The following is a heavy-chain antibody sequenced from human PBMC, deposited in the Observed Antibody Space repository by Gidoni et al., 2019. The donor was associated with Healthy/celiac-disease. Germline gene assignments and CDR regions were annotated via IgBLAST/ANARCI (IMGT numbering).Heavy chain of an antibody. Sequence: QLQLQESGPGLVKPSETLFLTCTVSGGSISSSSYYWGWIRQPPGKGLEWIGSIYYSGSTYYNPSLKSRVTISVDTSKNQFSLKLSSVTAADTAVYYCARQYSYGPNWFDPWGQGTLVTVSS. J-gene: IGHJ5*02. D-gene: IGHD5-18*01. V-gene: IGHV4-39*01. CDR1: GGSISSSSYY. CDR3: ARQYSYGPNWFDP. CDR2: IYYSGST.